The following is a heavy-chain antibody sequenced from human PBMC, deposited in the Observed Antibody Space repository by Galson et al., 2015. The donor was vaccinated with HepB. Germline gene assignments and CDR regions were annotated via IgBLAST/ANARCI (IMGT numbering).Heavy chain of an antibody. V-gene: IGHV3-66*01. CDR3: ASAAPDWYFDL. D-gene: IGHD6-25*01. J-gene: IGHJ2*01. CDR2: IYSGGST. CDR1: GFTVSSNY. Sequence: SLRLSCAASGFTVSSNYMSWVRQAPGKGLEWVSVIYSGGSTYYADSVKGRFTISRDNSKNTLYLQMNSLRAEDTAVYYCASAAPDWYFDLWGRGTLVTVSS.